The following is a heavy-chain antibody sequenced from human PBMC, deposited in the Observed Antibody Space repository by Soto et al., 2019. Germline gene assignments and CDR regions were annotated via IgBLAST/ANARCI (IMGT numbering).Heavy chain of an antibody. CDR2: IRSKAYGGTT. CDR1: GFTFGDYA. J-gene: IGHJ4*02. D-gene: IGHD1-26*01. V-gene: IGHV3-49*03. CDR3: TRVAVGATIILDY. Sequence: GGSLRLSCTASGFTFGDYAMSWFRQAPGKGLEWVGFIRSKAYGGTTEYAASVKGRFTISRDDSKSIAYLQMNSLKTEDTAVYYCTRVAVGATIILDYWGQGTLVTVSS.